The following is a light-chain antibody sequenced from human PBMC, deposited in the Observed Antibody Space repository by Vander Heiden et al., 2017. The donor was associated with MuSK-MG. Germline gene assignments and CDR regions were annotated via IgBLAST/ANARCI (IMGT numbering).Light chain of an antibody. Sequence: DLQMPPSPSSLSASVGDRVTITCRASQSISSYLNWYQQKPGKAPKLLIYAASSLQSGVPSRFSGSGSGTDFTLTISSLKPEDFATYYCQQSYSTRWTFGQGTKVEIK. CDR2: AAS. CDR3: QQSYSTRWT. V-gene: IGKV1-39*01. J-gene: IGKJ1*01. CDR1: QSISSY.